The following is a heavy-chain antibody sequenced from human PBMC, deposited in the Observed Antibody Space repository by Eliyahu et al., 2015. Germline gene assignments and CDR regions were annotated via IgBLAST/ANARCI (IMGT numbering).Heavy chain of an antibody. CDR2: ISSSSSYI. J-gene: IGHJ5*02. CDR1: GFPFSSYS. Sequence: VQLVESGGGLVKPGGSLRLSCAASGFPFSSYSMNWVRQAPGKGLEWVSSISSSSSYIYYADSVKGRFTISRDNAKNSLYLQMNSLRAEDTAVYYCAYSYGYSLWAFDPWGQGTLVTVSS. V-gene: IGHV3-21*01. CDR3: AYSYGYSLWAFDP. D-gene: IGHD5-18*01.